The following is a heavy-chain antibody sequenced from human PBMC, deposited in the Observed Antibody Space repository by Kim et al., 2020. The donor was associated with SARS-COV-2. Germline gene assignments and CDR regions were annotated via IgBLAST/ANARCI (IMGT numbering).Heavy chain of an antibody. J-gene: IGHJ5*02. V-gene: IGHV4-31*03. CDR1: GGSISSGGYY. CDR3: ARGHYYDSSGYYYSAGWFDP. Sequence: SETLSLTCTVSGGSISSGGYYWSWIRQHPGKGLEWIGYIYYSGITYYNPSLKSRVTISVDTSKNQFSLKLSSVTAADTAVYYCARGHYYDSSGYYYSAGWFDPWGQGTLVTVSS. D-gene: IGHD3-22*01. CDR2: IYYSGIT.